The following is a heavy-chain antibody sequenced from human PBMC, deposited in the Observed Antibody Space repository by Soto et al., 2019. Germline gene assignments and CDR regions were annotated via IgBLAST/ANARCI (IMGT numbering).Heavy chain of an antibody. J-gene: IGHJ6*02. D-gene: IGHD2-2*01. CDR3: ARSQGSSTSLEIYYYYYYGMDV. CDR2: IIPISGTA. CDR1: GGTFSSYA. Sequence: QVQLVQSGAEVKKPGSSVKVSCKASGGTFSSYAISWVRQAPGQGLEGMGGIIPISGTANYAQKFQGRVTITADYSTSTAYMERSSLRSEDTAVYYCARSQGSSTSLEIYYYYYYGMDVWGQGTTVTVSS. V-gene: IGHV1-69*01.